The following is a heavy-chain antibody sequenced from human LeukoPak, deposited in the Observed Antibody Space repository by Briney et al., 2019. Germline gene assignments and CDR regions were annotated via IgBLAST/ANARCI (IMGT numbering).Heavy chain of an antibody. Sequence: GRSLRLSCAASGFTFSTYGMHWVRQAPGKGLEWVAVISYDGSNKYYADSVKGRFTISRDNSKNTLYLQMNSLRAEDTAVYYCARDRFHSNGWYWYSDYWGQGTLVTVSS. D-gene: IGHD6-19*01. CDR2: ISYDGSNK. CDR3: ARDRFHSNGWYWYSDY. CDR1: GFTFSTYG. J-gene: IGHJ4*02. V-gene: IGHV3-30-3*01.